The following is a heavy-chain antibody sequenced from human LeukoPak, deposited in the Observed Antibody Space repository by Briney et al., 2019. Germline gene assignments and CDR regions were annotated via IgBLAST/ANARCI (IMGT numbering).Heavy chain of an antibody. Sequence: GGSLRLSCAASGFTVSSNYMSWVRQAPGKGLEWVSVIYSGGSTYYADSVKGRFTISRDNSKNTLYLQMNSLRAEDTAVYYCARGLNVDTAMVTGSTTGFDYWGQGTLVTVSS. V-gene: IGHV3-66*01. D-gene: IGHD5-18*01. J-gene: IGHJ4*02. CDR1: GFTVSSNY. CDR2: IYSGGST. CDR3: ARGLNVDTAMVTGSTTGFDY.